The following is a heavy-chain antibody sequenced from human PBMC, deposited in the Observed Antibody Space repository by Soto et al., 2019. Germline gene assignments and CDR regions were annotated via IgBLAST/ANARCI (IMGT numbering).Heavy chain of an antibody. D-gene: IGHD6-19*01. CDR2: ISAYNGNT. V-gene: IGHV1-18*01. Sequence: QDQLVQSGVEVKKPGASVKVSCKASGYSFTNYGITWVRQAPGQGFEWMGWISAYNGNTNYAKKYQGRVTMTTDASTSTTYLELRGLRSDDTAVYYCARDRGVVHHVAGNNHYYYYLDGWGKGTTVTVSS. CDR3: ARDRGVVHHVAGNNHYYYYLDG. J-gene: IGHJ6*03. CDR1: GYSFTNYG.